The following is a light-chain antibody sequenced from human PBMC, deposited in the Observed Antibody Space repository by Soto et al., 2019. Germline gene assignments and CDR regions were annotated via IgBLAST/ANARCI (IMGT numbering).Light chain of an antibody. J-gene: IGKJ1*01. CDR2: KAS. V-gene: IGKV1-5*03. CDR1: QSISSW. CDR3: QLSEFQWT. Sequence: DIQMTQSPSTLSASEGDRVTITCRASQSISSWLAWYQQKPGKAPKLLIYKASSLESGVPSRFSGSGSGTEFTLTIIFLQPDDVTSDSVQLSEFQWTCGQGPNMDVK.